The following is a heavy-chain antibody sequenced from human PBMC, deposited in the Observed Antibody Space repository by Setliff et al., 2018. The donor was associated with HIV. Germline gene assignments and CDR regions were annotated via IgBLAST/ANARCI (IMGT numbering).Heavy chain of an antibody. CDR3: ARCRDGYKTFDY. D-gene: IGHD5-12*01. Sequence: LRLSCAASGFTLSSYGMHWVRQAPGKGLEWVAVISYDGSNKYYADSVKGRFTISRDNSKNTLYLQMNSLRAEDTAVYYCARCRDGYKTFDYWGQGALVTVSS. CDR2: ISYDGSNK. CDR1: GFTLSSYG. V-gene: IGHV3-30*03. J-gene: IGHJ4*02.